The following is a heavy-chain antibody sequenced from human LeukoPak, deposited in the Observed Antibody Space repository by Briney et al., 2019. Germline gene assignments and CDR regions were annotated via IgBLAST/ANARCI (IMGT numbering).Heavy chain of an antibody. Sequence: GGSLRLSCAAPGFTFSSYAMSWVRQAPGKGLEWVSAISDSGGSTYYADSVKGRFTISRDNSKNTLYLQMNSLRAEDTAVYYCAKDLAVAGTGILWGQGTLVTVSS. V-gene: IGHV3-23*01. CDR2: ISDSGGST. CDR1: GFTFSSYA. D-gene: IGHD6-19*01. CDR3: AKDLAVAGTGIL. J-gene: IGHJ4*02.